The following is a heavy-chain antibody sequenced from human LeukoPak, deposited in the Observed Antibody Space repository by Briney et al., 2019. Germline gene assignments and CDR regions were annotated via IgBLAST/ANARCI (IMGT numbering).Heavy chain of an antibody. V-gene: IGHV4-59*08. J-gene: IGHJ5*02. D-gene: IGHD6-13*01. CDR1: GGSISSYY. Sequence: PSETLSLTCTVSGGSISSYYWSWIRQPPGKGLEWIGYIYYSGSTNYNPSLKSRVTISVDTSKDQFSLKLSSVTAADTAVYYCARLIAAAGPNWLDPWGQGTLVTVSS. CDR2: IYYSGST. CDR3: ARLIAAAGPNWLDP.